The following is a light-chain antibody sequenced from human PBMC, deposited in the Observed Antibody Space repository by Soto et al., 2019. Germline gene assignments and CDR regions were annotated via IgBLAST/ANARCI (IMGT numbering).Light chain of an antibody. CDR3: SSYTGISAI. V-gene: IGLV2-23*01. CDR2: EAT. J-gene: IGLJ2*01. Sequence: QSALTQPASVSGSPGQSITISCTGTTSDLGSHNVVTWYQHHPGKAPRLVIYEATKRPSGVSNRFSGSKSGNTAALTISGLQAADEADYYCSSYTGISAIFGGGTKLTVL. CDR1: TSDLGSHNV.